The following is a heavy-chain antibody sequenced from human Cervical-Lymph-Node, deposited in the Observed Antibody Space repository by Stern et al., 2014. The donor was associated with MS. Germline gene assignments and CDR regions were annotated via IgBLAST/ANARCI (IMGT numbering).Heavy chain of an antibody. CDR3: ARGGERHLTLIRGVPMPMYFFDD. V-gene: IGHV1-69*01. D-gene: IGHD3-10*01. Sequence: QVQLMQSGAAVKKPGSSVKVSCKVFGGSFSDIGVSWVRQAPGQGFEWMGGIIPTFGTTNYALKLQGRLTITSDESTTTAYMELTSLTSDDTAVYYCARGGERHLTLIRGVPMPMYFFDDWGQGTLVTVSS. CDR2: IIPTFGTT. J-gene: IGHJ4*02. CDR1: GGSFSDIG.